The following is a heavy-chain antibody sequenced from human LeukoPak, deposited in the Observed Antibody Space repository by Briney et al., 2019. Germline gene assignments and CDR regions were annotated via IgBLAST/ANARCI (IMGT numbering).Heavy chain of an antibody. Sequence: VGSLRLSCAASGFTFNSYGMHWVRQAPGKGLEWVAFIRYDGSKSYFADSVKGRFALSEDNSKNTLYLQMSSLRPEDTAVYFCAKDGGSESYFAFDIWGQGTMVTVSS. J-gene: IGHJ3*02. CDR2: IRYDGSKS. V-gene: IGHV3-30*02. CDR3: AKDGGSESYFAFDI. CDR1: GFTFNSYG. D-gene: IGHD1-26*01.